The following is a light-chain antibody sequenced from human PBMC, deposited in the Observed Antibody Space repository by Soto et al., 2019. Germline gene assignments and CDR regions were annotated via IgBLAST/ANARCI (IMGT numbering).Light chain of an antibody. J-gene: IGKJ4*01. CDR1: QTISTW. CDR2: KAS. V-gene: IGKV1-5*03. CDR3: QQYNTYPLT. Sequence: DIQMTQSPSTLSASVGDRVTITCRASQTISTWLAWYQQKPGKAPKLLIYKASSLEGGVPSRFSGSGSGTEFNIIISSLQPDDFATYYCQQYNTYPLTFGGGNTVDIK.